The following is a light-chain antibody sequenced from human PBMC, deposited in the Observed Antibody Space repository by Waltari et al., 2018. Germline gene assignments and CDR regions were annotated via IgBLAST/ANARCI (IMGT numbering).Light chain of an antibody. CDR2: AAS. Sequence: DIQMTQSPASLSASVGDRVTITCRASQSISSYLHWYQQNPGKAPKPLIYAASSFQSGVPSRFSGSGSGTDFTLTISSLQPEDFATYYCQQSYSTPLVTFGPGTKVDIK. CDR1: QSISSY. J-gene: IGKJ3*01. CDR3: QQSYSTPLVT. V-gene: IGKV1-39*01.